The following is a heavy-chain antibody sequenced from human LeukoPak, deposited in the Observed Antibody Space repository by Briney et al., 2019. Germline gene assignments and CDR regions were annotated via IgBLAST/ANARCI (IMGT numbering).Heavy chain of an antibody. CDR3: ARGYYYDSSGYS. J-gene: IGHJ4*02. D-gene: IGHD3-22*01. V-gene: IGHV3-21*01. CDR2: ISSSSSYI. Sequence: PGGTLRLTCAASGFTFSNYGMAWVRQAPGKGLEWVSSISSSSSYIYYADSVKGRFTISRDNAKNSLYLQMNSLRAGDTAVYYCARGYYYDSSGYSGGQGTLVTVSS. CDR1: GFTFSNYG.